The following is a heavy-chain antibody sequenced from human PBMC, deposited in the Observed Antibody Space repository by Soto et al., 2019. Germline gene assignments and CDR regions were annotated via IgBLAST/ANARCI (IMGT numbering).Heavy chain of an antibody. Sequence: SETLSLTCTVSGGSVNSGSYYWSWIRQPPGKGLEWIGYLYPTGRSGYSPSLKRRATISIDTSKNPLSLRLTSVTAADTAVYFCARGDRLLTLDDSWGRGTQVTVSS. V-gene: IGHV4-61*01. CDR2: LYPTGRS. CDR3: ARGDRLLTLDDS. D-gene: IGHD1-26*01. CDR1: GGSVNSGSYY. J-gene: IGHJ4*02.